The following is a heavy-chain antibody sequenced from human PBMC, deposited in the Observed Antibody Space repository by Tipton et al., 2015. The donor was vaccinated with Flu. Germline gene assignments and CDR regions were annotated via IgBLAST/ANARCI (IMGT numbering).Heavy chain of an antibody. CDR2: ISKSVGTI. CDR3: AARLAD. V-gene: IGHV3-48*03. J-gene: IGHJ4*02. D-gene: IGHD6-19*01. Sequence: SLRLSCAASGFTFSTFEMNWVRQAPGKGLEWIAFISKSVGTIYYADSVKGRFIISRDNAKNSLYLQMNSLRAEDTAVYFCAARLADWGQGTLVTVSS. CDR1: GFTFSTFE.